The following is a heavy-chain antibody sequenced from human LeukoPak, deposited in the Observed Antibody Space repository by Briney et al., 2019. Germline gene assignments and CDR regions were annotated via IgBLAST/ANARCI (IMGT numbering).Heavy chain of an antibody. CDR2: IKEDGSEK. J-gene: IGHJ4*02. Sequence: GGSLRLSCAASGFTFSSYWMSWVRQAPGKGLEWVANIKEDGSEKNYVDSVKGRFTISRDNAKNSLYLQMNSLRAEDTAVYNCAKDRGYSHGFDYWGQGTLVTVSS. CDR3: AKDRGYSHGFDY. D-gene: IGHD5-18*01. V-gene: IGHV3-7*01. CDR1: GFTFSSYW.